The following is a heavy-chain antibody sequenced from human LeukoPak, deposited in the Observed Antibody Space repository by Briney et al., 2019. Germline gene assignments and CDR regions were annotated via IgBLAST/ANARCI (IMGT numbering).Heavy chain of an antibody. CDR2: VSYDGILK. J-gene: IGHJ4*02. CDR3: ATGGGLATEIDY. CDR1: GFTFSGCA. D-gene: IGHD3-16*01. V-gene: IGHV3-30*04. Sequence: GGSLRLSCATSGFTFSGCAMHWVRQAPGKGLEWVAVVSYDGILKYYADSLKGRFTISRDNSKNTLYLQINSLRTEDTAMYYCATGGGLATEIDYWGQGTLVTVSS.